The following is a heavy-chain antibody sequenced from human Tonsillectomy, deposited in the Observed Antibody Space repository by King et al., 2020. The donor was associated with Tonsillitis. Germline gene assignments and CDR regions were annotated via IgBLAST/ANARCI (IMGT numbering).Heavy chain of an antibody. V-gene: IGHV1-69*12. J-gene: IGHJ6*02. CDR2: IIPIFGTA. CDR1: GGTFSSYA. Sequence: QLVQSGAEVKKPGSSVKVSCKASGGTFSSYAISWVRQAPGQGLEWMGGIIPIFGTANYAQKFQGRVTITADESTSTAYMELSSLRPEDTAVYYCASRTSSNPAYYYYGMDVWGQGTTVTVSS. D-gene: IGHD2-2*01. CDR3: ASRTSSNPAYYYYGMDV.